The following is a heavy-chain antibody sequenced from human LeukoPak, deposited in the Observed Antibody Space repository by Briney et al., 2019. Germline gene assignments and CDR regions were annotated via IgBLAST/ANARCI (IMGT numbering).Heavy chain of an antibody. J-gene: IGHJ4*02. CDR2: ISAYNGNT. CDR3: ARDVSWGSAYDGSGYTLHWLDY. V-gene: IGHV1-18*01. CDR1: GYTFTNYG. Sequence: ASVKVSYKASGYTFTNYGISWVRQAPGQGLEWMGWISAYNGNTNYAQNFQDRFTMTTDTSTSTAYMELRSLRSDDTAMYYCARDVSWGSAYDGSGYTLHWLDYWGQGTLVTVSS. D-gene: IGHD3-22*01.